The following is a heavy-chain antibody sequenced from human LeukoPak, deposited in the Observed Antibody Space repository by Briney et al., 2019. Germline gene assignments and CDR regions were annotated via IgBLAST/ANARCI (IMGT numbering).Heavy chain of an antibody. Sequence: SQTLSLTCGISGDSVSTNSGAWNWIRQSPSRGLEWLGRTYYRSKWYNDYAVPVKSRITINPDTSKNQFSLQLNSVTPDDTAVYYCARETVDAFDIWGQGTLVIVSS. CDR2: TYYRSKWYN. CDR3: ARETVDAFDI. D-gene: IGHD4-17*01. CDR1: GDSVSTNSGA. V-gene: IGHV6-1*01. J-gene: IGHJ3*02.